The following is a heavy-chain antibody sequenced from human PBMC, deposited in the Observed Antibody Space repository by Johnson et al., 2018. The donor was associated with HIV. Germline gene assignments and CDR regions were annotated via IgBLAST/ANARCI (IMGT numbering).Heavy chain of an antibody. CDR2: IWYDGSNK. V-gene: IGHV3-33*01. Sequence: QVQLVESGGGVVQPGRSLRLSCAASGFTFSSYGMHWVRQAPGKGLEWVAVIWYDGSNKYYADSVKGRFTISRDNSKNTLYLQMNSLRAGDTAVYYCARVFGGSDRDGFDIWGQGTMVTVSS. J-gene: IGHJ3*02. CDR3: ARVFGGSDRDGFDI. CDR1: GFTFSSYG. D-gene: IGHD1-26*01.